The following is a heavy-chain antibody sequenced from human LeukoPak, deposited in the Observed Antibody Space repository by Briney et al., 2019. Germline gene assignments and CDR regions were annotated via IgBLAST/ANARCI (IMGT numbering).Heavy chain of an antibody. CDR1: GFTFSSYS. CDR2: ISSSSSYI. D-gene: IGHD6-19*01. V-gene: IGHV3-21*01. Sequence: GGSLRLSCAASGFTFSSYSMNWVRQAPGKGLEWVSSISSSSSYIYYADSVKGRLTISRDNAKNSLYLQMNSLRAEDTAVYYCARGYSSGWHTYFDYWGQGTLVTVSS. CDR3: ARGYSSGWHTYFDY. J-gene: IGHJ4*02.